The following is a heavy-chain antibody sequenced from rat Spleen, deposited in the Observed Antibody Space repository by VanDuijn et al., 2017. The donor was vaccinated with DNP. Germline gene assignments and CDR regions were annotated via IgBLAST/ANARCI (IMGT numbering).Heavy chain of an antibody. Sequence: FSLTSYSVSWVRQPSGKGPEWLGRMWHDGDTAYNSPLKSRLRISRDTSKNQVFLQMNSLQTDDTGTYYCARHSPRRVWGFFDFWGPGIMVTVSS. CDR1: FSLTSYS. D-gene: IGHD1-11*01. J-gene: IGHJ1*01. CDR2: MWHDGDT. V-gene: IGHV2-34*01. CDR3: ARHSPRRVWGFFDF.